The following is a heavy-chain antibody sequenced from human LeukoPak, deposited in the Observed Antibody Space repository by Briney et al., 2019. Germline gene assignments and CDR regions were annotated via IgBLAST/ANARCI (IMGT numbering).Heavy chain of an antibody. CDR3: ALSLGSYYTLDY. CDR2: INQDGSTK. Sequence: GGSLRLSCAASGFTFSRYWMSWVRQAPGKGLEWVANINQDGSTKFYVDSVKGRFTTSRDNAKNSLYLQMNSLRAEDTAVYYCALSLGSYYTLDYWGQGTLVTVSS. D-gene: IGHD3-10*01. V-gene: IGHV3-7*01. J-gene: IGHJ4*02. CDR1: GFTFSRYW.